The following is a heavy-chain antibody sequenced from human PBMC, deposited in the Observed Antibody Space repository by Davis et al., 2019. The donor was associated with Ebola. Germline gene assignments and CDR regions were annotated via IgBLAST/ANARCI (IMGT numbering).Heavy chain of an antibody. J-gene: IGHJ4*02. D-gene: IGHD6-19*01. CDR2: INPNSGGT. V-gene: IGHV1-2*02. Sequence: ASVKVSCKASGGTFSSYAISWVRQAPGQGLEWMGWINPNSGGTNYAQKFQGRVTMTRDTSISTAYMELSRLRSDDTAVYYCAREESSGWYLYFDYWGQGTLVTVSS. CDR1: GGTFSSYA. CDR3: AREESSGWYLYFDY.